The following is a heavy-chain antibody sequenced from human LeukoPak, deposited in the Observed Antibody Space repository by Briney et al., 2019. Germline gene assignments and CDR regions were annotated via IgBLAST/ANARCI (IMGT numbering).Heavy chain of an antibody. Sequence: SETLSLTCTVSGGSISSYYWSWIRQPPGKGLEWIGYIYYSGSTNYNPSLKSRVTISVDTSKNQFSLQLNSVTPEDTAVYYCARDTGTAISTFDIWGQGTMVTVSS. CDR3: ARDTGTAISTFDI. V-gene: IGHV4-59*12. CDR1: GGSISSYY. CDR2: IYYSGST. D-gene: IGHD2-21*02. J-gene: IGHJ3*02.